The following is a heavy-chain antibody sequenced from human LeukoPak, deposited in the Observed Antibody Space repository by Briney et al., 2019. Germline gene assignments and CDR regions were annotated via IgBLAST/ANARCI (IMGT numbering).Heavy chain of an antibody. V-gene: IGHV1-46*01. CDR3: ARSIQGGGDFVDI. J-gene: IGHJ3*02. CDR2: INPSGGST. CDR1: GYTFTSYY. Sequence: GASVKVSCTASGYTFTSYYMHWVRQAPGQGLEWMGIINPSGGSTSYAQKFQGRVTMTRDTSTSTVYMELSSLRSEDTAVYYCARSIQGGGDFVDIWGQGTMVTVSS. D-gene: IGHD3-16*01.